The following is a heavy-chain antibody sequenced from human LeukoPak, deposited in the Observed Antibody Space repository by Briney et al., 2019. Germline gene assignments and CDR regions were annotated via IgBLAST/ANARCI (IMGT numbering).Heavy chain of an antibody. D-gene: IGHD2-2*01. CDR3: ARDDWTYCSSTTCPDAYI. CDR2: IYTSEST. CDR1: GGSVSSGTYY. J-gene: IGHJ3*02. V-gene: IGHV4-61*09. Sequence: MASQTLSLTCTVSGGSVSSGTYYWRWIRQPAGKGLEWIVHIYTSESTNYNPSLKSRVTISVDTSKNQFSLKLTSVTAADTAVYYCARDDWTYCSSTTCPDAYIWGQGTMVTVSS.